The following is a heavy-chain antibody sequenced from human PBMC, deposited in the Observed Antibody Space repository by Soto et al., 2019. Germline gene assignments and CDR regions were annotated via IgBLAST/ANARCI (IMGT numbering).Heavy chain of an antibody. CDR3: ARDPAP. J-gene: IGHJ5*02. CDR1: GGSISRGGYY. V-gene: IGHV4-31*03. CDR2: TYHSVNT. Sequence: QVKLQASGPGLVKPSQTLSLTCTVSGGSISRGGYYWSWIRQNPGKGLEWIGYTYHSVNTYYNPSLKSRVTISVDTSKNQFSLKLTSVTAADTAVYYCARDPAPWGQGTLVTVSS.